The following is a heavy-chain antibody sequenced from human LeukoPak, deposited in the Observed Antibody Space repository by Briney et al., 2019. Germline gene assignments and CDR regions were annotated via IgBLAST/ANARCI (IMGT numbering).Heavy chain of an antibody. CDR1: SDSISSGDYY. Sequence: SETLSLTCTVSSDSISSGDYYWSWIRQPAGKGLEFIGYINKKGGTFYNPPLKSRVFISIDTSKNQFSLKLTSVTAADTAVYFCAREHKSYGDYPYYFDSWGQGTLVTVSS. CDR3: AREHKSYGDYPYYFDS. V-gene: IGHV4-30-4*01. CDR2: INKKGGT. D-gene: IGHD4-17*01. J-gene: IGHJ4*02.